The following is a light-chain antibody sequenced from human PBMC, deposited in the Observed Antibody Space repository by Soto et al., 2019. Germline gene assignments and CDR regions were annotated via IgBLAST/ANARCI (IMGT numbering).Light chain of an antibody. Sequence: EIVMTQSPATLLVSPGERVTLSCRASRSIITNLAWYQHKPGQAPRLLIYGASTRDAGIPARSTGSGSGTEFTLTISSLQSEDFAFYYCQQYNDWPLPTFGGGTKVEIK. CDR3: QQYNDWPLPT. CDR1: RSIITN. V-gene: IGKV3-15*01. J-gene: IGKJ4*01. CDR2: GAS.